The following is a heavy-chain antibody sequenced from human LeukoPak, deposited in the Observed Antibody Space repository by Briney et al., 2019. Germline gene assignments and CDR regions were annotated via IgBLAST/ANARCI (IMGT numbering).Heavy chain of an antibody. D-gene: IGHD3-10*01. CDR1: GGSFSGYY. J-gene: IGHJ4*02. Sequence: SETLSLTCAVYGGSFSGYYWSWLRQPPGKGLEWIGEINHSGSTNYNPSLKSRVTISVDTSKNQFSLKLSSVTAADTAVYYCARGGFARSNYYGSGSYYNFLDYWGQGTLVTVSS. CDR2: INHSGST. CDR3: ARGGFARSNYYGSGSYYNFLDY. V-gene: IGHV4-34*01.